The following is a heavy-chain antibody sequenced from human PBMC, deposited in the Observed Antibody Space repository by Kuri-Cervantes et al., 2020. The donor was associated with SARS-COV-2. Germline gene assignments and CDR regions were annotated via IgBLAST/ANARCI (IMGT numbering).Heavy chain of an antibody. CDR3: ARDPDTTDSYGFDY. CDR2: IWNDGSRE. V-gene: IGHV3-33*08. CDR1: GFTFSSSA. J-gene: IGHJ4*02. Sequence: GGSLRLSCAASGFTFSSSAMHWVRQAPGKGLEWVALIWNDGSRENYADSVKGRFTISRDNSKNTLYLQMNSLRAEDTAVYYCARDPDTTDSYGFDYWGQGTLVTVSS. D-gene: IGHD5-18*01.